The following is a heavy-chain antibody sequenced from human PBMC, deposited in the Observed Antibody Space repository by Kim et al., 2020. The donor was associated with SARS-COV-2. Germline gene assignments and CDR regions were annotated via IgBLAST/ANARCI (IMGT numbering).Heavy chain of an antibody. CDR2: IRGSGGGT. Sequence: GGSLRLSCAASGFTFSRYAMSWVRQAPGKGLEWVSAIRGSGGGTFYADSVKGRFTISRDISRDTVSLQMRSLTVEDSAVYYCAKGPTAGEAGIDSWGQG. D-gene: IGHD2-8*02. CDR3: AKGPTAGEAGIDS. J-gene: IGHJ4*02. V-gene: IGHV3-23*01. CDR1: GFTFSRYA.